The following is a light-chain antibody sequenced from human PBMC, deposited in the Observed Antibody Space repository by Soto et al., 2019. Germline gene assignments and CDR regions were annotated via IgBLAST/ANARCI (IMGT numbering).Light chain of an antibody. CDR3: QQYNNWPQT. Sequence: ETMMTQSPDTLSVSLGERATISCRASQSLRSSLAWYQQKPGQAPRLLIYDASTRATGIPARFSGSGSGTDFTLTISGLQAEDFADYYCQQYNNWPQTFGQGTKVEIK. J-gene: IGKJ1*01. CDR1: QSLRSS. V-gene: IGKV3-15*01. CDR2: DAS.